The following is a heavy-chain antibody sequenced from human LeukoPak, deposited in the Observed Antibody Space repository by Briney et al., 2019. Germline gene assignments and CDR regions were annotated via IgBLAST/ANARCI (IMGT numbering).Heavy chain of an antibody. D-gene: IGHD3-10*01. CDR3: ARMPGSGLTDY. CDR1: GGSISNYY. CDR2: IYYSGNT. V-gene: IGHV4-31*03. J-gene: IGHJ4*02. Sequence: SQTLSLTCTVSGGSISNYYWSWIRQHPGKGLEWIGYIYYSGNTYYNPSLESRIIISIDTSKSQFSLKLSSVTAADTAFYYCARMPGSGLTDYWGQGTLVTVSS.